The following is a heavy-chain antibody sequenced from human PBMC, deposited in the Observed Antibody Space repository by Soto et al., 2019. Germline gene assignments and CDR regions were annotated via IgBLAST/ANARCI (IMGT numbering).Heavy chain of an antibody. D-gene: IGHD5-12*01. CDR1: GYSFTSND. CDR2: MNPNSDNT. J-gene: IGHJ4*02. V-gene: IGHV1-8*01. Sequence: ASVKVSCKASGYSFTSNDINWVRQATGQGLEWMGWMNPNSDNTGYAQKFQGRLTMARSTSTNTAYMELNSLTSEDTAVYFCARGRIFGYRDYEPPGVLDYSGEGTPVTVS. CDR3: ARGRIFGYRDYEPPGVLDY.